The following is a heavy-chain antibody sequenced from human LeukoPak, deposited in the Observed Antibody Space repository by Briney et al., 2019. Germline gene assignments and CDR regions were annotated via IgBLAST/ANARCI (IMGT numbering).Heavy chain of an antibody. V-gene: IGHV4-39*07. Sequence: SETLSLTCTVSGGSISSSSYYWGWIRQPPGKGLEWIGSIYYSGRTYYNPSLKSRVTISVDTSKNQFSLKLSSVTAADTAVYYCARDVRSIAARQGAPISWFDPWGQGTLVTVSS. D-gene: IGHD6-6*01. CDR3: ARDVRSIAARQGAPISWFDP. CDR2: IYYSGRT. J-gene: IGHJ5*02. CDR1: GGSISSSSYY.